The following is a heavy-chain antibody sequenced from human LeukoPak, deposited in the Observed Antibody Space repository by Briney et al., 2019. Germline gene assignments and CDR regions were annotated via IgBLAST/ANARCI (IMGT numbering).Heavy chain of an antibody. CDR1: GGSVTSYY. Sequence: SETLSLTCTVSGGSVTSYYWSWIRQPAGKGLEWIGRIYTSGNTNYNPSLRSRLTMSRDTSRNQFSLKLSSVTAADTAVYYRARGVYIAAAQYAYWGQGTLVTVSS. D-gene: IGHD6-13*01. J-gene: IGHJ4*02. CDR2: IYTSGNT. CDR3: ARGVYIAAAQYAY. V-gene: IGHV4-4*07.